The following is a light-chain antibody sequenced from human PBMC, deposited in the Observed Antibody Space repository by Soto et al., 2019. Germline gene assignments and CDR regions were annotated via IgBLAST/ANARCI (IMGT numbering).Light chain of an antibody. Sequence: DIQMTQSPSSLAASVGDRVTITCRASQSITNYLNWYQQKPGKAPNLLIYAASSLQSGVPSRFRGSGSGTDFTLTSSSLQPEDFATYYCQQSYITPWTFGQGTKVEIK. CDR1: QSITNY. CDR3: QQSYITPWT. CDR2: AAS. J-gene: IGKJ1*01. V-gene: IGKV1-39*01.